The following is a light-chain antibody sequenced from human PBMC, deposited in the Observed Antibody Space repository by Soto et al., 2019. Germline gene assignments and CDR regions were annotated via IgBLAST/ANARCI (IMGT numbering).Light chain of an antibody. CDR2: EVS. J-gene: IGLJ1*01. Sequence: QSVLTQPASVSGSPGQSITISCTGTSSDIGNYNYVSWYRQYPGKAPKLVIYEVSNRPAGVSNRFSGSKSGNTASLTISGLQAEDEADYYCSSYTSSSTGYVFGTGTKVTVL. CDR3: SSYTSSSTGYV. V-gene: IGLV2-14*01. CDR1: SSDIGNYNY.